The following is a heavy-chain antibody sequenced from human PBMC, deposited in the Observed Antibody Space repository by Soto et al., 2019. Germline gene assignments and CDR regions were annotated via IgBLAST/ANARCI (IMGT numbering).Heavy chain of an antibody. CDR2: ISYSGDTR. CDR1: GFTFSNYA. J-gene: IGHJ5*02. V-gene: IGHV3-23*01. CDR3: AKDIRGEAS. D-gene: IGHD2-21*01. Sequence: GGSLRLSCVASGFTFSNYAMSWVRQAPGKGLEWASSISYSGDTRYYADSVKGRFTISRDNSKNTMYLQMNSLRAEDTAVYYCAKDIRGEASWGQGTLVTVSS.